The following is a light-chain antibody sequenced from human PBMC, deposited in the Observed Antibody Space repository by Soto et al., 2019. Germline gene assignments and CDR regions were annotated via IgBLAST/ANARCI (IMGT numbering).Light chain of an antibody. CDR2: GAS. J-gene: IGKJ5*01. Sequence: EIVVTQSPATLSVSPGERATLSCRASQSVSSNLAWYQQKPGQAPRLLIYGASSRATGIPDRFSGSGSGTDFTLTISRLEPEDFAVYYCQQNGSSPITFGQGTRLEI. CDR3: QQNGSSPIT. V-gene: IGKV3-20*01. CDR1: QSVSSN.